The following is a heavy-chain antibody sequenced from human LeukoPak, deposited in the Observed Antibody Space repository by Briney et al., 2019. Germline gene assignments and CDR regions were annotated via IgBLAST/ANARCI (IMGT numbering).Heavy chain of an antibody. CDR3: ARDSRQYYDFWSGYYSNNWFDP. J-gene: IGHJ5*02. CDR2: SNAGNGNT. CDR1: GYTFTSYA. D-gene: IGHD3-3*01. Sequence: ASVKVSCKASGYTFTSYAMHWVRQAPGQRLEWMGWSNAGNGNTKYSQEFQGRVTITRDTSASTAYMELSSLRSEDMAGYYCARDSRQYYDFWSGYYSNNWFDPWGQGTLVTVSS. V-gene: IGHV1-3*02.